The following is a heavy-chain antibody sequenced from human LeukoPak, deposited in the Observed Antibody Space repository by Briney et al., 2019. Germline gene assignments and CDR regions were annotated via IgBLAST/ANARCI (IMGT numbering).Heavy chain of an antibody. V-gene: IGHV3-49*03. Sequence: PGGSLRLSCIASGFTFADYSMTWFRQAPGKGLEWVGLIRSKGYEGPTEYAASVKGRFTISRDDSKNTLYLQMNSLKTEDTAVYYCTTIAVWTTVTTKSWGQGTLVTVSS. CDR1: GFTFADYS. CDR3: TTIAVWTTVTTKS. D-gene: IGHD4-17*01. CDR2: IRSKGYEGPT. J-gene: IGHJ5*02.